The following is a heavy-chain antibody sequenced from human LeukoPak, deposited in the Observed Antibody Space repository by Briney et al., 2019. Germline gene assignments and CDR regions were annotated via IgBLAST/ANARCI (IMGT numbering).Heavy chain of an antibody. CDR2: IIPIFGTA. Sequence: GASVKVSCKASGGTFSSYAISWVRQAPGQGLEWMGGIIPIFGTANYAQKFQGRVTITTDESTSTAYMELSGLRSEDTAVYYCARSGGSSMGSFDYWGQGTLVTVSS. CDR1: GGTFSSYA. CDR3: ARSGGSSMGSFDY. J-gene: IGHJ4*02. V-gene: IGHV1-69*05. D-gene: IGHD6-19*01.